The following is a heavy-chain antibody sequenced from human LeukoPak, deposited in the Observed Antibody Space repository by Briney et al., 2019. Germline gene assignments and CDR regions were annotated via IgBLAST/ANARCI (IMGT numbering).Heavy chain of an antibody. CDR2: ISSSSSYI. Sequence: GGSLRLSCAASGFTFSSYSMNWVRQAPGKGLEWVSSISSSSSYIYYADSVKGRFAISRDNAKNSLYLQMNSLRAEDTAVYYCARERGYSSSSRDDCWGQGTLVTVSS. CDR3: ARERGYSSSSRDDC. CDR1: GFTFSSYS. D-gene: IGHD6-6*01. J-gene: IGHJ4*02. V-gene: IGHV3-21*01.